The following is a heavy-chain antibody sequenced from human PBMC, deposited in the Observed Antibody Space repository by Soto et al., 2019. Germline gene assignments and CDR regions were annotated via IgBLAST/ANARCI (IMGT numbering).Heavy chain of an antibody. J-gene: IGHJ4*02. CDR2: INPRSGKT. V-gene: IGHV1-46*03. CDR1: GDTLSTYY. Sequence: VQLVQSGAEVKRPGASVKISCKASGDTLSTYYMHWARQAPGQGLEWMGIINPRSGKTNYPQKFQGRVTMTRDTSTTTVYMELSTLRSEDTAMYYCARGVGYSDSSGYPFDYWCQGTLVTVSS. CDR3: ARGVGYSDSSGYPFDY. D-gene: IGHD3-22*01.